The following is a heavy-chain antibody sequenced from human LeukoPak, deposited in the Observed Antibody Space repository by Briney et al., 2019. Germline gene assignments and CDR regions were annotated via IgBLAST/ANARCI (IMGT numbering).Heavy chain of an antibody. CDR1: GGTFSSYA. CDR3: ANMGAVAGSFDY. D-gene: IGHD6-19*01. Sequence: ASVKVSCKASGGTFSSYAISWVRQAPGQGLEWMGRIIPIFGTANYAQKFQGRVTITTDESTSTAYMELSSLRSEDTAVYYCANMGAVAGSFDYWGQGTLLTVSS. CDR2: IIPIFGTA. V-gene: IGHV1-69*05. J-gene: IGHJ4*02.